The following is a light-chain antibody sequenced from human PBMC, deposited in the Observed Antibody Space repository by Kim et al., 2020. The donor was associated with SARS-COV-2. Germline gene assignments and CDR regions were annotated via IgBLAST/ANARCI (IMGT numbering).Light chain of an antibody. V-gene: IGLV6-57*03. CDR2: EDN. CDR1: SGSIASND. CDR3: QSYDSSNRGVV. J-gene: IGLJ2*01. Sequence: VTISYTRSSGSIASNDVQWYQQRPGSAPTTVIYEDNQSPSGVPDRFSGSIDSSSNSASLTISGLKTEDEADYYCQSYDSSNRGVVFGGGTQLTVL.